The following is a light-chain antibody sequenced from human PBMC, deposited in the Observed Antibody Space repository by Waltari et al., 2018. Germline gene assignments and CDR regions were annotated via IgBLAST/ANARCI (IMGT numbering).Light chain of an antibody. CDR1: SRDVGDYKH. J-gene: IGLJ2*01. V-gene: IGLV2-23*02. CDR2: PVS. Sequence: QSALTQPASVSGSPGQSITIHCTGTSRDVGDYKHFSWYQQHPGKATKLMIYPVSKRRSGGSDRVSGAKSGDMACLTISGLQPEDEAEYFCSSYAGSSKGVFCGGTKVTVL. CDR3: SSYAGSSKGV.